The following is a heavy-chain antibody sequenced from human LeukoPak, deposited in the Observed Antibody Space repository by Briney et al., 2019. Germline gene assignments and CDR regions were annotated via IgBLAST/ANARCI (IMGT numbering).Heavy chain of an antibody. CDR2: ISSSSSYI. CDR1: GFTFSSYS. D-gene: IGHD5-18*01. Sequence: PGGSLRLSCAASGFTFSSYSMNWVRQAPGKGLEWVSSISSSSSYIYYADSVKGRFTISRDNAKNSLYLQMNSLRAEDTAVYYCARDSFRGYSYGYSNFDYWGQGTLVTVSS. CDR3: ARDSFRGYSYGYSNFDY. V-gene: IGHV3-21*01. J-gene: IGHJ4*02.